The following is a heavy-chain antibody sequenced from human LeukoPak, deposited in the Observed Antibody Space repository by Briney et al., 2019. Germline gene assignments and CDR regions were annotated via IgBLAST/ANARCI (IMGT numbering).Heavy chain of an antibody. Sequence: GGSLRLSCVGSGFTVSSTYMTWVRQAPGKGLVWVSAIYSGGGTFYVDSVKGRFTISRDSFKNILYLQMNSLRAEDTALYYCARGPGGYYDYWGQGTLVTVSS. CDR2: IYSGGGT. D-gene: IGHD3-10*01. J-gene: IGHJ4*02. CDR3: ARGPGGYYDY. CDR1: GFTVSSTY. V-gene: IGHV3-53*01.